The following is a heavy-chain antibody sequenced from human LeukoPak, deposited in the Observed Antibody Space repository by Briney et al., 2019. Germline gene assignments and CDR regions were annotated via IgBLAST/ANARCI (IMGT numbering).Heavy chain of an antibody. Sequence: GGSLRLSCAASGFTFSSYAMSWVRQAPGKGLEWVSGISGSDGSTNYADSVKGRFTISRDNAKNSLYLQMNSLRAEDTAVYYCAELGITMIGGVWGKGTTVTISS. CDR2: ISGSDGST. D-gene: IGHD3-10*02. J-gene: IGHJ6*04. CDR3: AELGITMIGGV. V-gene: IGHV3-23*01. CDR1: GFTFSSYA.